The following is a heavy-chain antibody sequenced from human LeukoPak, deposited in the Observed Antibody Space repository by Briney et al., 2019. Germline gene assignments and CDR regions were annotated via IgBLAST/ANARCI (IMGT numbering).Heavy chain of an antibody. D-gene: IGHD5-18*01. CDR2: INPNSGGT. CDR1: GYTFTGYY. J-gene: IGHJ6*03. V-gene: IGHV1-2*06. Sequence: ASVKVSCKASGYTFTGYYMHWVRQAPGQGLEWMGRINPNSGGTNYAQKFQGRVTMTRDTSISTAYMELSRLRSDDTAVYYCARDGWIQLWLRNYYYMDAWGKETTVTVSS. CDR3: ARDGWIQLWLRNYYYMDA.